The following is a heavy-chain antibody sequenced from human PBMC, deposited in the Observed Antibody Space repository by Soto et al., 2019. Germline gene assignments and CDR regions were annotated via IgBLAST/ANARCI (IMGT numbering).Heavy chain of an antibody. D-gene: IGHD3-3*01. Sequence: ASVKVSCKASGYTFTSYAMHWVRQAPGQRLEWMGWINAGNGNTKYSQKFQGRVTITRDTSASTAYMELSSLRSEDTAVYYCARGVTIFGVVPPRAFDIWGQGTMVTVSS. CDR3: ARGVTIFGVVPPRAFDI. J-gene: IGHJ3*02. V-gene: IGHV1-3*01. CDR2: INAGNGNT. CDR1: GYTFTSYA.